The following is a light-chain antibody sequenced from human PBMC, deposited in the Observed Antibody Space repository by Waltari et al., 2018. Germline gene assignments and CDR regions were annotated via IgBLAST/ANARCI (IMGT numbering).Light chain of an antibody. CDR1: ESISAW. Sequence: DIQMTQSPYTLSASVGDRVTITCRASESISAWLDWYEQKPGKAPKLLIYNASTLQSGLPSMFSVSGSGTEFTLSISSLQPYDFATYYCQQYNTYFGQGTKLEIK. J-gene: IGKJ2*01. V-gene: IGKV1-5*03. CDR2: NAS. CDR3: QQYNTY.